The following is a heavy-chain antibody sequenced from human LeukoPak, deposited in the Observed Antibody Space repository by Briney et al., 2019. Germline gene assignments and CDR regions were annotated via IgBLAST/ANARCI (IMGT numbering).Heavy chain of an antibody. D-gene: IGHD3-22*01. CDR1: GGSISSGSYS. J-gene: IGHJ4*02. V-gene: IGHV4-61*02. Sequence: SETLSLTCTGSGGSISSGSYSWNWIRQPAGKGLEWIGRIYTSGSTNYNPSLKSRVTISVDTSKNQFSLKLSSVTAADTAVYYCARDQADYYDTSGYSHWGQGTLVTVSS. CDR2: IYTSGST. CDR3: ARDQADYYDTSGYSH.